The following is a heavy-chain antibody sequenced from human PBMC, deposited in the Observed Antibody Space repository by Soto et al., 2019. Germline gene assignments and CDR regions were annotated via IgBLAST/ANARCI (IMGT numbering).Heavy chain of an antibody. Sequence: QVQLVQSGAEVKKPGASVKVSCKASGYTFIDYYMHWVRQAPGQGLEWMGWINPNNGGTSYAQKFQGRVTMTRDTSISTAYMELSRLISDDTAVYYCARDHESRVIYSVDSWGQVTLVTVSS. J-gene: IGHJ4*02. D-gene: IGHD2-21*01. CDR2: INPNNGGT. CDR1: GYTFIDYY. CDR3: ARDHESRVIYSVDS. V-gene: IGHV1-2*02.